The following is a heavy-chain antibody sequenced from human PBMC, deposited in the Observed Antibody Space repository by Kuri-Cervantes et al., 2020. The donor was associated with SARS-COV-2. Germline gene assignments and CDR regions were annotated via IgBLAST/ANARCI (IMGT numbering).Heavy chain of an antibody. CDR1: GYTFTSYA. D-gene: IGHD3-10*01. V-gene: IGHV1-3*02. Sequence: ASVKVSCKASGYTFTSYAMHWVRQAPGQRLEWMGWSNAGNGNTKYSQEFQGRVTMTTDTSTSTAYMELRSLRSDDTAVYYCAAGLLWFGHWGYGMDVWGQGTTVTVSS. CDR2: SNAGNGNT. J-gene: IGHJ6*02. CDR3: AAGLLWFGHWGYGMDV.